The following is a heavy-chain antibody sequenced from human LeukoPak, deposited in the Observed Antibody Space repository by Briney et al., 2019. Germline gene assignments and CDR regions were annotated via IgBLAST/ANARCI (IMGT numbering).Heavy chain of an antibody. J-gene: IGHJ3*02. CDR2: IYYSWST. V-gene: IGHV4-39*01. CDR3: ARRMATMLAFDI. CDR1: GGSISSSDYY. D-gene: IGHD5-24*01. Sequence: PSETLSLTCAVSGGSISSSDYYWGWIRQPPGKGLGWIGSIYYSWSTYYNPSLKSRVTISVDTSKNQFSLKLSSVTAADTAVYYCARRMATMLAFDIWGQGTMVTVSS.